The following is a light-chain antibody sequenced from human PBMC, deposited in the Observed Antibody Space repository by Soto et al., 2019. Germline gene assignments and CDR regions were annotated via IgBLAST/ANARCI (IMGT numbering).Light chain of an antibody. CDR2: ASS. CDR1: QSVSSSY. J-gene: IGKJ1*01. Sequence: EIVLTQSPGTLSLSPGERATLSCRASQSVSSSYLAWYQQKPGQAPRLLIYASSKRATGIPARFSGSGSGTEFTLTISSLQSEDFAVYYCQHYNNWPPWTFGQGTKVDIK. V-gene: IGKV3D-15*01. CDR3: QHYNNWPPWT.